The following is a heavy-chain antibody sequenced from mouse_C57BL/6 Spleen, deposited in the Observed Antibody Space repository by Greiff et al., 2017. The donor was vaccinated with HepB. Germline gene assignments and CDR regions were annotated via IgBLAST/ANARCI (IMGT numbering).Heavy chain of an antibody. D-gene: IGHD2-4*01. J-gene: IGHJ4*01. V-gene: IGHV14-3*01. CDR1: GFNIKNTY. CDR2: IDPANGNT. CDR3: ARRGVYYDYDDAMDY. Sequence: DVKLVESVAELVRPGASVKLSCTASGFNIKNTYMHWVKQRPEQGLEWIGRIDPANGNTKYAPKFQGKATITADTSSNTAYLQLSSLTSEDTAIYYCARRGVYYDYDDAMDYWGQGTSVTVSS.